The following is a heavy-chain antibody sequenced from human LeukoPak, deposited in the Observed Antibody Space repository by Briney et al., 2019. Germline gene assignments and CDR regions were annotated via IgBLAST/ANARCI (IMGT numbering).Heavy chain of an antibody. V-gene: IGHV3-30-3*01. J-gene: IGHJ6*02. Sequence: GGSLRLSCAASGFTFSSYAMHWVRQAPGKGLEWVAVISYDGSNKYYADSVKGRFTISRDNSKNTLYLQMNSLRAEDTAVYYCARDPQNCSGGSCYSPYYYGMDVWGQGTTVTVSS. D-gene: IGHD2-15*01. CDR3: ARDPQNCSGGSCYSPYYYGMDV. CDR2: ISYDGSNK. CDR1: GFTFSSYA.